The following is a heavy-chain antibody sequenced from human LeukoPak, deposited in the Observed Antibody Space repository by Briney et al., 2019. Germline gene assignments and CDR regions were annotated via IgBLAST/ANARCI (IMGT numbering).Heavy chain of an antibody. Sequence: GGSLRLSCAASGFTFSSYSMNWVRQAPGKGLEWVSSISSSSSYIYYADSVKGRFTISRDNAKNSLYLQMNSLRAEDTAVYYCARAPWGGRRRGYFDYWGQGTLVTVSS. CDR2: ISSSSSYI. CDR1: GFTFSSYS. CDR3: ARAPWGGRRRGYFDY. J-gene: IGHJ4*02. V-gene: IGHV3-21*01. D-gene: IGHD2-21*01.